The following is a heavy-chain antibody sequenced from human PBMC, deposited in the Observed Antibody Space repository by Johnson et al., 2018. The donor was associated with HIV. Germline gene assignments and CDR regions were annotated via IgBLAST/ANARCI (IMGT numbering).Heavy chain of an antibody. CDR1: GFTFSNFV. V-gene: IGHV3-23*04. Sequence: VQLVESGGGVVQPGRSLRLSCEASGFTFSNFVMHWVRQAPGKGLEWVSGASGSGGTTYYADSVKGRFTISRDNARDTLYLQMHRLRAEDTAVYYCARVMGATQVMGAFDIWGQGTMVTVSS. D-gene: IGHD1-26*01. J-gene: IGHJ3*02. CDR2: ASGSGGTT. CDR3: ARVMGATQVMGAFDI.